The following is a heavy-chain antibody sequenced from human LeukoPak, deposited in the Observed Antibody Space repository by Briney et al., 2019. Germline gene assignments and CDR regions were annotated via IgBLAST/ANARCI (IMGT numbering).Heavy chain of an antibody. V-gene: IGHV4-59*01. D-gene: IGHD6-19*01. CDR1: GGSISSYY. J-gene: IGHJ4*02. Sequence: SETLSLTCTVSGGSISSYYWSWIRQPPGKGLEWIGYIYYSGSTNYNPSLKSRVTISVDTSKNQFSLKLSSVTAADTAVYYCARVWGRRDSSGRPFDYWGQGTLVTVSS. CDR3: ARVWGRRDSSGRPFDY. CDR2: IYYSGST.